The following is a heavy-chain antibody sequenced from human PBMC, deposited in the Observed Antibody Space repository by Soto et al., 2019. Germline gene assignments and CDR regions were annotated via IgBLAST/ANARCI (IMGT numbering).Heavy chain of an antibody. CDR1: GFTFSDYY. CDR2: ISSSGSPI. V-gene: IGHV3-11*01. CDR3: ARLRCQQGLGAEFQH. J-gene: IGHJ1*01. Sequence: PGGSLRLSCATSGFTFSDYYMSWIRQSPGTGLEWLSYISSSGSPIYYAESVKGRFTISRDNAQKSQYLQMSSLTAEDTAVYSCARLRCQQGLGAEFQHWGQGTLVTVSS.